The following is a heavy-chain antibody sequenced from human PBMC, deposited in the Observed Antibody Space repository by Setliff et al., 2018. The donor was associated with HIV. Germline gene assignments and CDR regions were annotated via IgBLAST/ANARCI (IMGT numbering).Heavy chain of an antibody. V-gene: IGHV3-74*01. D-gene: IGHD3-10*01. Sequence: PGGSLRLSCAASGFTSNNYWMNWVRQVPGKGLVWVARISPDGRSTTHADAVKGRFTISRDNAKNTLYLHMNSLTSTSTFLSHCARKLRPGHGEDGWGQGTTVT. CDR3: ARKLRPGHGEDG. J-gene: IGHJ6*02. CDR2: ISPDGRST. CDR1: GFTSNNYW.